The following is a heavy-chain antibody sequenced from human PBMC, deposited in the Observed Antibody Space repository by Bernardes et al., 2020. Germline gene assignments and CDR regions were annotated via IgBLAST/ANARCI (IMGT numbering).Heavy chain of an antibody. CDR2: IFYSGRT. CDR3: ASRYSSSSGDYFDY. Sequence: SETLSLTCTVSGGSISSCGYYWSWLRQHPGKGLEWIGYIFYSGRTYYNPSLKSRVTISVDTSKNQFSLRLSSVTAADTAVYYCASRYSSSSGDYFDYWGQGTLVTVSS. CDR1: GGSISSCGYY. D-gene: IGHD6-6*01. V-gene: IGHV4-31*03. J-gene: IGHJ4*02.